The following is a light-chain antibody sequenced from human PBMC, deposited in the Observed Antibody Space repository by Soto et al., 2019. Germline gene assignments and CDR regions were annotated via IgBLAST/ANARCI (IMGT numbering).Light chain of an antibody. CDR1: QSVSTW. CDR3: QQHNTYPAT. Sequence: DIQMTQSPSTLSASVGDTVTITCRASQSVSTWLAWYQQKPGKAPKLLIYMASTLESGVPSRFSGSASGTEFTLTISSLQPDDFATYYCQQHNTYPATFGQGTKVEI. J-gene: IGKJ1*01. CDR2: MAS. V-gene: IGKV1-5*03.